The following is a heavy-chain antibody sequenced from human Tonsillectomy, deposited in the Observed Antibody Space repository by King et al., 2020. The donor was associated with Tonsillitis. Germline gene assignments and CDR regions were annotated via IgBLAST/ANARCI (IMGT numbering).Heavy chain of an antibody. V-gene: IGHV3-9*01. CDR3: AKDMAPGAYSTPGD. J-gene: IGHJ4*02. CDR2: ISWNSGSI. CDR1: GFTFDDYA. Sequence: QLVQSGGGLVQPGRSLRLSCAASGFTFDDYAMHWVRQAPGKGLEWVSGISWNSGSIGYADSVKGRFTISRDNAKNSLYLQMNSLRAEDTALYYCAKDMAPGAYSTPGDWGQGTLVTVSS. D-gene: IGHD4-11*01.